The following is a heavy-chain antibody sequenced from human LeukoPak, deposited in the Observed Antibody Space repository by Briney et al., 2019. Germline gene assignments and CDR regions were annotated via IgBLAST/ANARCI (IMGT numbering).Heavy chain of an antibody. CDR3: ARHGSTDYFDY. V-gene: IGHV4-39*01. Sequence: PSETLSLTCAVSGGSISSSTSYWGWIRQPPGKGLEWIGRIYYSGSTFYNPSLKSRVTISVDTSNSQFSLRLSSVTAADTAVYYCARHGSTDYFDYWGQGTLVTVSS. J-gene: IGHJ4*02. CDR2: IYYSGST. CDR1: GGSISSSTSY. D-gene: IGHD2-2*03.